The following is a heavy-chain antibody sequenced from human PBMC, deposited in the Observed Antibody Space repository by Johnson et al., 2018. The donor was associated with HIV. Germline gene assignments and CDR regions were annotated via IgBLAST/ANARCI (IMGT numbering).Heavy chain of an antibody. CDR2: INTGGSST. V-gene: IGHV3-74*02. D-gene: IGHD1-26*01. Sequence: VQLVESGGGLVQPGGSLRLSCAASGFTFSNYWMHWVRRAPGKGLVWVSRINTGGSSTSYADSVKGRFTISRDNAKNSLYLQMNSLRAEDTAVYYCARGELTRAFEIWGQGTMVTVSS. CDR3: ARGELTRAFEI. J-gene: IGHJ3*02. CDR1: GFTFSNYW.